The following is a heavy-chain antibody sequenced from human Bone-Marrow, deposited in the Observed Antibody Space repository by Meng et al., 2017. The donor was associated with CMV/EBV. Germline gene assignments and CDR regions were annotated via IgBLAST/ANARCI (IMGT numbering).Heavy chain of an antibody. J-gene: IGHJ3*02. V-gene: IGHV3-48*03. D-gene: IGHD3-10*01. Sequence: GESLKISCAASGFTFSSSWMNWVRQAPGKGLDWVSYISSSGYTIYYSDSVKGRFTVSRDNARNSLFLQMNSLRAEDTAVYYCAREYWFGELSPDAFDIWGHGTMVTVSS. CDR2: ISSSGYTI. CDR3: AREYWFGELSPDAFDI. CDR1: GFTFSSSW.